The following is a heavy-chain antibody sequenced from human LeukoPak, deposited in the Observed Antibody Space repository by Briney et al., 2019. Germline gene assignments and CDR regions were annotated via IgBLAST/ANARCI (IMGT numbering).Heavy chain of an antibody. D-gene: IGHD2-2*01. CDR2: IYTSGST. J-gene: IGHJ4*02. V-gene: IGHV4-4*07. Sequence: SETLSLTCTVSGGSISSYHWSWIRQPAGKGLEWIGRIYTSGSTNYNPSLKSRVTMSVDTSKNQFSLKLSSVTAADTAVYYCARQRAYCSSTSCHHFDYWGQGTLVTVSS. CDR3: ARQRAYCSSTSCHHFDY. CDR1: GGSISSYH.